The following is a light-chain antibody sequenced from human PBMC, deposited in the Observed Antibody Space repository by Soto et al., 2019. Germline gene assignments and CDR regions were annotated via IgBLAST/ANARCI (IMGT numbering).Light chain of an antibody. CDR3: QQGST. Sequence: DIQMTQSPSTLSGSVGDRVTITCRASQTISSWLAWYQQKPGKAPKLLIYKASTLKSGVPSRFSGSGSGTEFTLTISSLQPDDFAVYYSQQGSTFGPGTKVDIK. V-gene: IGKV1-5*03. J-gene: IGKJ3*01. CDR2: KAS. CDR1: QTISSW.